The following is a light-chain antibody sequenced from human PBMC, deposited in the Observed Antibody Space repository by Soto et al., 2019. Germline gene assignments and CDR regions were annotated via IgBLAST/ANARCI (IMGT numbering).Light chain of an antibody. Sequence: DIQMTQSPSTLSASVGDRVTITCRASQSISSWLAWYQQKPWKAPKLLIYKASSLESGVPSRFSGSGSGTEFTLTISSLQPDDFATYYCQQYNSYSGLTFGQGTKVEIK. CDR2: KAS. J-gene: IGKJ1*01. CDR3: QQYNSYSGLT. V-gene: IGKV1-5*03. CDR1: QSISSW.